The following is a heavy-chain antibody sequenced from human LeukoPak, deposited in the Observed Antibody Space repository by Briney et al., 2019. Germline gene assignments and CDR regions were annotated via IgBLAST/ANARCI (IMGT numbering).Heavy chain of an antibody. CDR2: IGGRGTRT. D-gene: IGHD2-15*01. V-gene: IGHV3-23*01. Sequence: GGSLRLSCSASGFTFTTYGMNWVRQAPGKGLEWVSGIGGRGTRTYYADSVKGRFTISRDNSKDTLYLQMNSLRDEDTAVYYCASNLGYCSGGSCYSFFDYWGQGTLVTVSS. CDR1: GFTFTTYG. CDR3: ASNLGYCSGGSCYSFFDY. J-gene: IGHJ4*02.